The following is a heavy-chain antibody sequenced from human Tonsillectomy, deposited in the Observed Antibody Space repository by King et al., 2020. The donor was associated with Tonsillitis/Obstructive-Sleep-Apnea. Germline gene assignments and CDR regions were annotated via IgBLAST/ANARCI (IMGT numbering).Heavy chain of an antibody. V-gene: IGHV5-10-1*03. CDR2: IDPSDSYT. Sequence: VQLVESGAEVKKPGESLRISCTGSGYSFTNYWISWVRQMPGKGLEWMGRIDPSDSYTSYSPSFQGHVTISTDKSISTAHLQWSSLKASDTAMYYCARLVRDYGDYIHYWGQGTLVTVSS. CDR3: ARLVRDYGDYIHY. CDR1: GYSFTNYW. D-gene: IGHD4-17*01. J-gene: IGHJ4*02.